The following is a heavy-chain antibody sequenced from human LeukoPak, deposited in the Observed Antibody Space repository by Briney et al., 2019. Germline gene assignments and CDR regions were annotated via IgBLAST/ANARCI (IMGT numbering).Heavy chain of an antibody. Sequence: PSETLTLTCAVPGGSIATTNWWSWVRQPPDKGLEWIGEIWHSGSTNYNPSLKSRVTISVDKSKNQFSLKLTSVTAADTAVYYCARDGGAAGPEFDCWGQGTLVIVSS. CDR1: GGSIATTNW. D-gene: IGHD6-13*01. V-gene: IGHV4-4*02. CDR2: IWHSGST. CDR3: ARDGGAAGPEFDC. J-gene: IGHJ4*02.